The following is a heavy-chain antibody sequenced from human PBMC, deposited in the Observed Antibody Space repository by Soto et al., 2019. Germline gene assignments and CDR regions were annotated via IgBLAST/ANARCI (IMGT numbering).Heavy chain of an antibody. J-gene: IGHJ3*02. D-gene: IGHD3-16*02. CDR2: INHSGST. Sequence: SETLSLTCAVYGGSFSGYYWSWIRQPPGKGLEWIGEINHSGSTNYNPSLKSRVTISVDTSKNQLSLKLSPVTAADTAVYYCASARITFGGVIFIGGDAFDIWGQGTMVTVSS. CDR1: GGSFSGYY. CDR3: ASARITFGGVIFIGGDAFDI. V-gene: IGHV4-34*01.